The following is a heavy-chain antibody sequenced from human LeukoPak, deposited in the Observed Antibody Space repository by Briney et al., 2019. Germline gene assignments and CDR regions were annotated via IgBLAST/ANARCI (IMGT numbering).Heavy chain of an antibody. V-gene: IGHV4-59*08. CDR3: ARGGSSSEINWFDP. CDR2: IYYSGST. CDR1: GGSISSYY. D-gene: IGHD6-13*01. J-gene: IGHJ5*02. Sequence: PSETLSLTCTVSGGSISSYYWSWIRQPPGKGLEWIGYIYYSGSTNYNPSLKSRVTISVDTSKNQFSLKLSAVTAADTAVYYCARGGSSSEINWFDPWGQGTLVTVSS.